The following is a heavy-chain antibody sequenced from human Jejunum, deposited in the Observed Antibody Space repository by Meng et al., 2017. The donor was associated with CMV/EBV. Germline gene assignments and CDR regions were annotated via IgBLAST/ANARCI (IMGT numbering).Heavy chain of an antibody. CDR2: ISYDGNNK. V-gene: IGHV3-30-3*01. D-gene: IGHD3-3*01. CDR1: GFTFSSYA. Sequence: SGFTFSSYAMHWVRQAPGKGLEWVAVISYDGNNKYYADSVKGRFTISRDNSKSTVYLQMNSLGVEDTAVYYCGSSYDYWSGYSRAEYWGQGTLVTVSS. CDR3: GSSYDYWSGYSRAEY. J-gene: IGHJ4*02.